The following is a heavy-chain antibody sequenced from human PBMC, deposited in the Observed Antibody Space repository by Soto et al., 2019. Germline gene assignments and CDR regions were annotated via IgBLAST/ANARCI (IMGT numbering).Heavy chain of an antibody. J-gene: IGHJ3*02. V-gene: IGHV1-69*13. CDR2: IIPIFGTA. Sequence: GASVKVSCKASGGTFSSYAISWVRLAPGQGLEWMGGIIPIFGTANYAQKFQGRVTITADESTSTAYMELSSLRSEDTAVYYCASEEKSSTRDYYDSSGYPYLASAFAIWGQGTMVTVSS. CDR1: GGTFSSYA. D-gene: IGHD3-22*01. CDR3: ASEEKSSTRDYYDSSGYPYLASAFAI.